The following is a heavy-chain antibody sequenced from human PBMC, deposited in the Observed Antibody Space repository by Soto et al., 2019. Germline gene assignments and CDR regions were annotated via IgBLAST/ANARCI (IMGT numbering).Heavy chain of an antibody. CDR1: GGSISSYY. Sequence: SETLSLTCTVSGGSISSYYWSWIRQPPGKGLEWIGYIYYSGSTNYNPSLKSRVTISVDTSKNQFSLKLSSVTAADTAVYYCARLVVPGNLYYYYYMDVWGKGTTVTVSS. CDR3: ARLVVPGNLYYYYYMDV. D-gene: IGHD3-10*01. V-gene: IGHV4-59*08. CDR2: IYYSGST. J-gene: IGHJ6*03.